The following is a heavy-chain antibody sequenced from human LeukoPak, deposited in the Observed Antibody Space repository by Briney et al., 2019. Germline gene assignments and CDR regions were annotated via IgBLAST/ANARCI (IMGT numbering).Heavy chain of an antibody. J-gene: IGHJ4*02. CDR2: ISYDGSNK. V-gene: IGHV3-30*04. D-gene: IGHD6-19*01. Sequence: GRSLRLSCAAPGFTFSSYAMHWVRQARGKGLEWVAVISYDGSNKYYADSVKGRFTISRDNSKNTLYLQMNSLRAEDTAVYYCAREYSSGSFDYWGQGTLVTVSS. CDR3: AREYSSGSFDY. CDR1: GFTFSSYA.